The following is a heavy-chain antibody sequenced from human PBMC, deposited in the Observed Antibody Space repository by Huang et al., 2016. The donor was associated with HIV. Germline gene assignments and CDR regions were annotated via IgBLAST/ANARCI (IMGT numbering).Heavy chain of an antibody. V-gene: IGHV1-18*01. CDR1: GYIFSSFG. Sequence: QVQLVLSGAEVKKPGASVKVSCKASGYIFSSFGISWVRQAHGQGLEWMGWISAYNGNTNYAQKFQGRVSMTTDTSTSTVYMELRSLRSDDTAVFYCARPHSGYSSGWLDYWGQGTLVTVSS. J-gene: IGHJ4*02. D-gene: IGHD6-19*01. CDR3: ARPHSGYSSGWLDY. CDR2: ISAYNGNT.